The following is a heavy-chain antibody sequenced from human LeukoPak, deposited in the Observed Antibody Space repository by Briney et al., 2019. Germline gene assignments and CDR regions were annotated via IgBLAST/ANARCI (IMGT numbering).Heavy chain of an antibody. Sequence: HPGGSLRLSCAASGFTFSTYWMHWVRQVPGKGLVWVSRTNPDGSYTSYGDSVKGRFTISRDNAKNTLFLQMNSLTAEDTAVYYCVNDMTGPADYWGQGTLVTVSS. CDR3: VNDMTGPADY. CDR2: TNPDGSYT. V-gene: IGHV3-74*01. D-gene: IGHD3-9*01. J-gene: IGHJ4*02. CDR1: GFTFSTYW.